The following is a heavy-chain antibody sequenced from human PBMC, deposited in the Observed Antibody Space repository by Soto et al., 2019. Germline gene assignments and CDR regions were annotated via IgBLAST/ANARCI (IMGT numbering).Heavy chain of an antibody. CDR1: GYTFTSYA. CDR2: INAGNGNT. Sequence: QVQLVQSGAEVKKPGASVKVSCKASGYTFTSYAMHWVRQAPGQRLEWMGWINAGNGNTKYSQKFQGRVTITRDTSASTAYRELSSLRSEDTAVYYCARVGWDLYYDFWSGYNWFDPWGQGTLVTVSS. J-gene: IGHJ5*02. V-gene: IGHV1-3*01. D-gene: IGHD3-3*01. CDR3: ARVGWDLYYDFWSGYNWFDP.